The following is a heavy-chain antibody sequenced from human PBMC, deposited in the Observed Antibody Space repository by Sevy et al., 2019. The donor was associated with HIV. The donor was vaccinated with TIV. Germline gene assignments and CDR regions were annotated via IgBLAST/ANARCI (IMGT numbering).Heavy chain of an antibody. J-gene: IGHJ4*02. CDR1: GGSISSSSYY. D-gene: IGHD6-19*01. Sequence: SETLSLTCTVSGGSISSSSYYWGWIRQPPGKGLEWIGSIYYSGSTYYNPSLKSRVTISVDTSKNQFSLKLSSVTAADTDVYYCAREIGYSSGWYAFDYWGQGTLVTVSS. CDR3: AREIGYSSGWYAFDY. CDR2: IYYSGST. V-gene: IGHV4-39*02.